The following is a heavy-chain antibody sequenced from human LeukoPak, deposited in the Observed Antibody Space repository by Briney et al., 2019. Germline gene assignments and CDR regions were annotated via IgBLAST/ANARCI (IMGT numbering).Heavy chain of an antibody. Sequence: GGSLRLSCAASGFTFSSYGMHWVRQAPGKGLEWVAFIRYDGSNKYYADSVKGRFTISRDNSKNTLYLQMNSLRAEDTAVYYCTKGPTNHFDYWGQGTLVTVSS. CDR1: GFTFSSYG. CDR3: TKGPTNHFDY. D-gene: IGHD1-1*01. V-gene: IGHV3-30*02. CDR2: IRYDGSNK. J-gene: IGHJ4*02.